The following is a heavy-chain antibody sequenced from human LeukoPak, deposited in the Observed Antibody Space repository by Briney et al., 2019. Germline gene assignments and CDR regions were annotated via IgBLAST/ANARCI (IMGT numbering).Heavy chain of an antibody. Sequence: QTGGSLRLSCAGSGFTFSSYATSCVRQAPGKGLEWVSAISGSGVSTYYADSVKGRFTISRDNSKTTLYLQMNSLRAEDTAVYYCAKDGVYGPGCCYYFDYWGQGTLVTVSS. J-gene: IGHJ4*02. V-gene: IGHV3-23*01. CDR3: AKDGVYGPGCCYYFDY. D-gene: IGHD3-10*01. CDR1: GFTFSSYA. CDR2: ISGSGVST.